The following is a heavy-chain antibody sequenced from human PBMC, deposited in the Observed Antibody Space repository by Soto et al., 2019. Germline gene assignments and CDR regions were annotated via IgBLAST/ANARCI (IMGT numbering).Heavy chain of an antibody. Sequence: PGGSLRLSYAVSRLTVTSYYMSRVRQAPKKGLEWVSVIYANGNRYYADSVKCRFTISRDSSKNTVYLQMNSLRAEDTAVYYCARDYTGSGSYAPWFDPWGQGTLVTVSS. D-gene: IGHD3-10*01. CDR1: RLTVTSYY. CDR2: IYANGNR. CDR3: ARDYTGSGSYAPWFDP. V-gene: IGHV3-66*01. J-gene: IGHJ5*02.